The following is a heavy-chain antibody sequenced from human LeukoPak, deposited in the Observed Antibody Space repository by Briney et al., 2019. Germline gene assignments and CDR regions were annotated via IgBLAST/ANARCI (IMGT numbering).Heavy chain of an antibody. CDR1: GITFSSYS. V-gene: IGHV3-53*01. D-gene: IGHD2-21*01. Sequence: PGGSLRLSCASSGITFSSYSMNWGRQAPGKGVEWVSVIYSGGSTYYSDSVKGRFTISRDNSKNTLYLQMNSLRAEDTAVYYCARDLRRFPSGWGQGTLVTVSS. CDR2: IYSGGST. CDR3: ARDLRRFPSG. J-gene: IGHJ4*02.